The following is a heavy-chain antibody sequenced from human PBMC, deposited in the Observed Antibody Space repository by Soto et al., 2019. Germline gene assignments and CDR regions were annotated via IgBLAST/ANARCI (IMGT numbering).Heavy chain of an antibody. J-gene: IGHJ6*02. CDR2: IRSDSRDI. CDR3: ARIGEVEKTKIYWYYFFYGMDV. CDR1: EFNFSKYT. Sequence: PGGSLRLSCVGSEFNFSKYTINWVRQAPGKGLEWVSSIRSDSRDIYYADSVKGRFTISRDNARNSLYLQMNSLRAEDTAVYYCARIGEVEKTKIYWYYFFYGMDVWGQGTTVTVSS. V-gene: IGHV3-21*01. D-gene: IGHD5-12*01.